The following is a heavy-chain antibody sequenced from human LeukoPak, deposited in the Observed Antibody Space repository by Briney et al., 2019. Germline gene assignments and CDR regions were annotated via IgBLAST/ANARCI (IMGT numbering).Heavy chain of an antibody. CDR2: INHSGST. J-gene: IGHJ4*02. CDR3: AREPLNRTFDY. D-gene: IGHD2/OR15-2a*01. Sequence: PSETLSLTCAVHGGSFSGYYWSWIRQPPGKGLEWIGEINHSGSTNYNPSLKSRVTISVDTSKNQFSLKLSSVTAADTAVYYCAREPLNRTFDYWGQGTLVTVSS. CDR1: GGSFSGYY. V-gene: IGHV4-34*01.